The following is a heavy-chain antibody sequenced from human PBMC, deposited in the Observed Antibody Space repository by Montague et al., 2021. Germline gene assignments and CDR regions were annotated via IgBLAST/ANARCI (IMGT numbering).Heavy chain of an antibody. Sequence: SLRLSCAASGFTFSNYGMSWVRQAPGKGLEWVSSITGSGATTYYADSVKGRFTISRDNSENTLYLQMNNLRAEDTALYYCARGRGVSSGIEQLDPWGQGTLVTVSS. V-gene: IGHV3-23*01. J-gene: IGHJ5*02. D-gene: IGHD3-22*01. CDR1: GFTFSNYG. CDR2: ITGSGATT. CDR3: ARGRGVSSGIEQLDP.